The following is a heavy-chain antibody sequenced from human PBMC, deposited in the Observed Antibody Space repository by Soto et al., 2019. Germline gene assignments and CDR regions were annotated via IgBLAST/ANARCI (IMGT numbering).Heavy chain of an antibody. CDR1: GYSFTSYW. J-gene: IGHJ6*02. Sequence: GESLKISCKSSGYSFTSYWIGWVRQMAGKGLEWMGIIYPGDSDTRYSPSFQGQVTISADKSISTAYLQWSSLKASDTAMYYCARLMGNGYNSYYGMDVWGQGTTVTVSS. V-gene: IGHV5-51*01. CDR3: ARLMGNGYNSYYGMDV. D-gene: IGHD5-12*01. CDR2: IYPGDSDT.